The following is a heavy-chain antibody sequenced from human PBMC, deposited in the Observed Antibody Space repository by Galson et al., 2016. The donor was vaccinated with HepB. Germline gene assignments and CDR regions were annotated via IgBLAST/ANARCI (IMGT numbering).Heavy chain of an antibody. D-gene: IGHD7-27*01. CDR2: INPTGGTT. J-gene: IGHJ3*02. Sequence: SVKVSCKASGYTFTSYYMHWVRQAPGQGLEWMGIINPTGGTTAYAQTFQGRVTMTRDTSTSTVYMDLSSLRFEDTAVYFCARADPLTGDLGAFDIWGQGTMVTVSS. CDR3: ARADPLTGDLGAFDI. CDR1: GYTFTSYY. V-gene: IGHV1-46*01.